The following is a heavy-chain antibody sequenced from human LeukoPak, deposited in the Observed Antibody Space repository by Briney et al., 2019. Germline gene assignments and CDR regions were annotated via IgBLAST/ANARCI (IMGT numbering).Heavy chain of an antibody. CDR3: ARDVKWFGEFNWFDP. J-gene: IGHJ5*02. V-gene: IGHV4-38-2*02. CDR2: IYHSGST. D-gene: IGHD3-10*01. CDR1: GYSISSGYY. Sequence: SETLSLTCTVSGYSISSGYYWGWIRQPPGKGLEWIGSIYHSGSTYYNPSLKSRVTISVDTSKNQFSLKLSSVTAADTAVYYCARDVKWFGEFNWFDPWGQGTLVTVSS.